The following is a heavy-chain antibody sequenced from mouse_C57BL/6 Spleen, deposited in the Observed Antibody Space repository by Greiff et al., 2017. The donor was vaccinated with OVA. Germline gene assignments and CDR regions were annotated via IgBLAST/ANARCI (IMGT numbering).Heavy chain of an antibody. V-gene: IGHV2-9-1*01. CDR1: GFSFTSYA. CDR3: ARTYYGYDEGWCAY. D-gene: IGHD2-2*01. CDR2: ICPSGGT. J-gene: IGHJ3*01. Sequence: VQVVESGPGLVAPSQCLSISCTASGFSFTSYAISWVRQPPGKGLEWLGVICPSGGTNYHSALKARMSISKDNTTSQVFLKMNSLQTADTAMDYCARTYYGYDEGWCAYWGKGTLVTVSA.